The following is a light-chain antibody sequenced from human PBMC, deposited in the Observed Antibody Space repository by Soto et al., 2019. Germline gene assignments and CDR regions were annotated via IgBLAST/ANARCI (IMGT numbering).Light chain of an antibody. J-gene: IGKJ2*01. CDR3: QQYNSYSYT. V-gene: IGKV1-5*03. CDR1: QTINDW. CDR2: RAS. Sequence: DIQMTQSPSTLSASVGDRVTIACRASQTINDWLAWDQQKPGKAPNLLIYRASNLQSGVPSRFSGSGSGTEFTLTISSLQPDDFATYYCQQYNSYSYTFGQGTKVDIK.